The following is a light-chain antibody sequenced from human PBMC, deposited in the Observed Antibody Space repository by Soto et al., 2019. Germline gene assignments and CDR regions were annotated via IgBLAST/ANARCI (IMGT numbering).Light chain of an antibody. CDR3: QQYGTSPWA. CDR1: QSVGRNY. Sequence: EIVLTQFPGTLSLSPGERATLSCRASQSVGRNYVAWYQQKPGQAPRVIIYAASNRASGIPDRFSGSGSGSDFTLTISRLEPGDFAVYYCQQYGTSPWAFGQGTKVEIK. CDR2: AAS. J-gene: IGKJ1*01. V-gene: IGKV3-20*01.